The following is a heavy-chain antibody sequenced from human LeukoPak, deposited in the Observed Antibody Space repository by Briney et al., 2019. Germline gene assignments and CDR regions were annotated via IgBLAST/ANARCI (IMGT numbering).Heavy chain of an antibody. CDR1: GGSISNYC. V-gene: IGHV4-4*07. J-gene: IGHJ4*02. CDR2: IYITGST. D-gene: IGHD3-22*01. Sequence: SETLSLTCTVSGGSISNYCWSWIRQSAGKGLEWIGRIYITGSTNYNPSLKSRVSMSLDTSKNQLSLKLSSVTAADTAVYYCARVHYYDNSGYWFFDYWGQGTLVTVSS. CDR3: ARVHYYDNSGYWFFDY.